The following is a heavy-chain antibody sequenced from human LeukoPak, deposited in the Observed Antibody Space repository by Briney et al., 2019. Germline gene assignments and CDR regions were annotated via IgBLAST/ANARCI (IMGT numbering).Heavy chain of an antibody. D-gene: IGHD6-13*01. CDR1: GFTFDDYA. J-gene: IGHJ6*03. V-gene: IGHV3-43D*03. Sequence: PGGSLRLSCAASGFTFDDYAMHWVRQAPGKGLEWVSLISWDGGSTYYADSVKGRFTISRDNSKNSLYLQMNSLRAEDTALYYCAKDAAVGRDYYYMDVWGKGTTVTVSS. CDR3: AKDAAVGRDYYYMDV. CDR2: ISWDGGST.